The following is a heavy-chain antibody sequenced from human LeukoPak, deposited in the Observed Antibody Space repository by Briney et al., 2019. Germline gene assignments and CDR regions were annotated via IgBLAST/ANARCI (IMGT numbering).Heavy chain of an antibody. Sequence: GGSLRLSCAASGFTFSSYAMTWVRQAPGKGLEWVSAISGSGGSTYYADSVKGRFTISRDNSKNTLYLQMNSLRAGDTAVYYCAKGGGIAATGYYFDYWGQGTLVTVSS. CDR2: ISGSGGST. J-gene: IGHJ4*02. CDR3: AKGGGIAATGYYFDY. V-gene: IGHV3-23*01. CDR1: GFTFSSYA. D-gene: IGHD6-13*01.